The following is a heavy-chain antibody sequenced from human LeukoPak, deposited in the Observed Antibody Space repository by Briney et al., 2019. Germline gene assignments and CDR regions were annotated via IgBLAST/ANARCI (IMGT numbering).Heavy chain of an antibody. CDR2: ISYDGSNK. J-gene: IGHJ6*02. CDR1: GFTFSSYG. CDR3: AKEKASYYYDSSGLPEVLDYCYGMDV. Sequence: PGRSLRLSCAASGFTFSSYGMHWVRQAPGKGLEWVAVISYDGSNKYYADSVKGRFTISRDNSKNTLYLQMNSLRAEDTAVYYCAKEKASYYYDSSGLPEVLDYCYGMDVWGQGTTVTVSS. D-gene: IGHD3-22*01. V-gene: IGHV3-30*18.